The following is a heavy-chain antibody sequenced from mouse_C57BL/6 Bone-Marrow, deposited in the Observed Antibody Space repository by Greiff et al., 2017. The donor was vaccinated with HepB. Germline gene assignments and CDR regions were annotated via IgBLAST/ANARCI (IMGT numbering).Heavy chain of an antibody. J-gene: IGHJ3*01. CDR3: ARRDGSPFAY. CDR2: IYPGDGDT. CDR1: GYAFSSSW. Sequence: VQLKESGPELVKPGASVKISCKASGYAFSSSWMNWVKQRPGKGLEWIGRIYPGDGDTNYNGKFKGKATLTADKSSSTAYMQLSSLTSADSAVYFCARRDGSPFAYWGQGTLVTVSA. D-gene: IGHD1-1*01. V-gene: IGHV1-82*01.